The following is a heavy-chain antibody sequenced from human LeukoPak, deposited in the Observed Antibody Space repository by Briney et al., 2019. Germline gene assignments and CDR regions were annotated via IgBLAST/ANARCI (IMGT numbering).Heavy chain of an antibody. CDR3: ARGSSGWLY. CDR1: GGSFSGYY. Sequence: SETLSLTCAVYGGSFSGYYRSWIRQPPGKGLEWIGEINHSGSTNYNPSLKSRVTISVDTSKNQFSLKLSSVTAADTAVYYCARGSSGWLYWGQGTLVTVSS. CDR2: INHSGST. V-gene: IGHV4-34*01. J-gene: IGHJ4*02. D-gene: IGHD6-19*01.